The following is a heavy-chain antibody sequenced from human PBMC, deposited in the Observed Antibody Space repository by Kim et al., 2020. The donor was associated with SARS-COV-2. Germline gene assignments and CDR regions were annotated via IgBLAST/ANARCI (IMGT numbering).Heavy chain of an antibody. CDR3: ARGKASGLVDWFDP. V-gene: IGHV3-23*01. J-gene: IGHJ5*02. Sequence: YADSVKGRSSISRDNSSTTLYLQMYNLRVEDTAVYYCARGKASGLVDWFDPWGQGTLVTVSS. D-gene: IGHD2-15*01.